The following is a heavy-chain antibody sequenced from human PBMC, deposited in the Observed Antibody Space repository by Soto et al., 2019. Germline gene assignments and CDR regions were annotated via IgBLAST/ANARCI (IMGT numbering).Heavy chain of an antibody. J-gene: IGHJ6*02. CDR2: INSDGSST. CDR3: ARDSSGYYHPYYYGMDV. V-gene: IGHV3-74*01. D-gene: IGHD3-22*01. Sequence: LVRVSRINSDGSSTSYADSVKGRFTISRDNAKNTLYLQMNSLRAEDTAVYYCARDSSGYYHPYYYGMDVWGQGTTVTVSS.